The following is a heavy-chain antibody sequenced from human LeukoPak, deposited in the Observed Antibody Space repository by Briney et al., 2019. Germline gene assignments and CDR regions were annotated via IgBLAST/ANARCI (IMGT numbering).Heavy chain of an antibody. CDR2: INEDGSGK. D-gene: IGHD2-21*01. CDR3: TTGVIPDA. Sequence: GGSLRLSCAASGFTFSSYAMSWVRQAPGKGLEWVATINEDGSGKFYVDSVKGRFTISRDNADKALYLQMKSLGAEDTGLYYCTTGVIPDAWGQGTLVTVSS. V-gene: IGHV3-7*01. J-gene: IGHJ5*02. CDR1: GFTFSSYA.